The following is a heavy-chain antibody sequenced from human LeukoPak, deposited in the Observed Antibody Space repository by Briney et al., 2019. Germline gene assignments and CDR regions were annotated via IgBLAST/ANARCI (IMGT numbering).Heavy chain of an antibody. D-gene: IGHD3-10*01. V-gene: IGHV4-4*07. J-gene: IGHJ4*02. Sequence: SETLSLTCTVSGGSISSYYWSWIRQSAGKGLEWIGRIYTSGSTNYNPSLKSRVTMSVDTSKNQFSLKLSSVTAADTAVYYCARDTGYYFGSGNYLYYFDYWGQGTLVTVSS. CDR3: ARDTGYYFGSGNYLYYFDY. CDR1: GGSISSYY. CDR2: IYTSGST.